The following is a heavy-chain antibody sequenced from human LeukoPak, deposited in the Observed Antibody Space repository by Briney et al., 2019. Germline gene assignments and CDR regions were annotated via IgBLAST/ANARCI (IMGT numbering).Heavy chain of an antibody. D-gene: IGHD1-26*01. Sequence: GGSLRLSCAASGFTFSSYWMRWVRQGPGKGLEWVSVIYSGGSTHYADSVEGRITISRDNSKNTLFLQMNSLRAEDTAVYYCARGGSYPNDPFDIWGQGTMVTVTS. CDR1: GFTFSSYW. V-gene: IGHV3-53*01. J-gene: IGHJ3*02. CDR2: IYSGGST. CDR3: ARGGSYPNDPFDI.